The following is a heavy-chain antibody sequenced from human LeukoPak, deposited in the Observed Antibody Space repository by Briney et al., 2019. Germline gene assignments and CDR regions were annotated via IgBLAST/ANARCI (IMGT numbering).Heavy chain of an antibody. J-gene: IGHJ5*02. CDR1: GGSFSGYY. CDR3: ARRVIAVAGYPNNWFDP. D-gene: IGHD6-19*01. CDR2: INHSGST. Sequence: SETLSLTCAVYGGSFSGYYWSWIRQPPGKGLEWIGEINHSGSTNYNPSLKSRVTISVDTSKNQFSLKLSSVTAADTAVYYCARRVIAVAGYPNNWFDPWGQGTLVTVSS. V-gene: IGHV4-34*01.